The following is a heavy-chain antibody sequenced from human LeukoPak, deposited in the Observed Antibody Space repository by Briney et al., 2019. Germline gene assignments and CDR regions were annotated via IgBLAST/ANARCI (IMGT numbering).Heavy chain of an antibody. V-gene: IGHV4-34*01. Sequence: SETLSLTCAVYGGSFSGYYWSWIRQPPGKGLEWIGEINHSGSTNYNPSLKSRVTISVDTSKNQFSLKLSSVTAADTAVYYCARVAPGIAAPDYWGQGTLVTVPS. D-gene: IGHD6-13*01. CDR2: INHSGST. J-gene: IGHJ4*02. CDR1: GGSFSGYY. CDR3: ARVAPGIAAPDY.